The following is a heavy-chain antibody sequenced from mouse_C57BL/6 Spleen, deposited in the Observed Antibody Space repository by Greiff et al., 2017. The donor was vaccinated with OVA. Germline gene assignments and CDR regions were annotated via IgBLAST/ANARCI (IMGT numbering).Heavy chain of an antibody. CDR3: ARSDSGAPMDY. Sequence: QVQLQQSGAELMKPGASVKLSCKATGYTFTGYWIEWVKQRPGHGLEWIGEILPGSGSTNSNAKFKGKATFTADTSSNTAYMQLSSLTTEDSAIYYCARSDSGAPMDYWGQGTSVTVSS. V-gene: IGHV1-9*01. CDR1: GYTFTGYW. J-gene: IGHJ4*01. CDR2: ILPGSGST. D-gene: IGHD2-4*01.